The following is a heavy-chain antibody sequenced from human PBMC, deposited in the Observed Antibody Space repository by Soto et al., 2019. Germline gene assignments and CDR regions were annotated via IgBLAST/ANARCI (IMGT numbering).Heavy chain of an antibody. V-gene: IGHV5-10-1*01. CDR1: GYSFASQW. CDR3: ATQGLTTYYFGY. CDR2: IDLSESYT. J-gene: IGHJ4*02. Sequence: PGESLKISCKVSGYSFASQWISWVRQVPGKGQEWVGRIDLSESYTTYNPSFQGHVTFSADKSITTAYLQWRSLEASDTATYYCATQGLTTYYFGYWGQGTLVTVSS.